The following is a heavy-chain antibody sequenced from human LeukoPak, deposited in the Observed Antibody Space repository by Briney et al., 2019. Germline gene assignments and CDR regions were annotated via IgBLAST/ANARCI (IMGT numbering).Heavy chain of an antibody. J-gene: IGHJ6*02. CDR3: ARPLRINCGMDV. Sequence: GGSLRLSCAASGFTVSSNYMSWVRQTPGKGLEWVSIIYYDGSTCYADSVKGRFTISRDNSKNTMYFQMNSLRAEDTAVYYCARPLRINCGMDVWGQGTTVTVSS. V-gene: IGHV3-53*01. D-gene: IGHD3-3*01. CDR2: IYYDGST. CDR1: GFTVSSNY.